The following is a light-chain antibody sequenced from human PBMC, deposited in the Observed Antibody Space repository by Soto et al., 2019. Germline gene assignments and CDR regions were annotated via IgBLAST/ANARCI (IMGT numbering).Light chain of an antibody. CDR2: AAS. J-gene: IGKJ5*01. V-gene: IGKV1-9*01. Sequence: DIQLTQSPSFLSASVGDRVTITCRASQGISSYLAWYQQKPGKAPKLLIYAASTLQSGVPSRFSGSGSGTEFTITISSLQPEDFATYYCQQLNSYPITFGQGTRLDIK. CDR1: QGISSY. CDR3: QQLNSYPIT.